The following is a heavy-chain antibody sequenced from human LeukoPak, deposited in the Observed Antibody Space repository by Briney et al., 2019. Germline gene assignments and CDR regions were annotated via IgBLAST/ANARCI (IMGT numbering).Heavy chain of an antibody. CDR3: ARQYYYDSSGYYYH. CDR1: GYTFTSYG. J-gene: IGHJ5*02. Sequence: ASVKVSCKASGYTFTSYGISWVRQAPGQGLEWMGWISAYNGNTNYAQKLQGRVTMTTDTSTGTAYMELRSLRSDDTAVYYCARQYYYDSSGYYYHWGQGTLVTVSS. D-gene: IGHD3-22*01. CDR2: ISAYNGNT. V-gene: IGHV1-18*01.